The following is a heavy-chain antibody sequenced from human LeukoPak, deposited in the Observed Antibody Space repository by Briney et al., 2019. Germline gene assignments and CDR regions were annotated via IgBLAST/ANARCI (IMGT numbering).Heavy chain of an antibody. CDR3: ARCGGDCYRGRNFDY. CDR1: GYTFTSYG. J-gene: IGHJ4*02. V-gene: IGHV1-18*01. CDR2: ISAYNGNT. D-gene: IGHD2-21*02. Sequence: ASVKVSCKASGYTFTSYGISWVRQAPGQGLEWMGWISAYNGNTNYAQKLQGRVTMTTDTSTSTAYMELSSLRSEDTAVYYCARCGGDCYRGRNFDYWGQGTLVTVSS.